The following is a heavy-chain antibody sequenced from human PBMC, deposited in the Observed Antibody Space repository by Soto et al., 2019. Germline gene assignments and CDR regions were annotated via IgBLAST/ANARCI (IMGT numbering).Heavy chain of an antibody. J-gene: IGHJ4*02. Sequence: ASVKVSCKASGYTFTGYYMHWVRQAPGQGLEWMGWINPNSGGTNYAQKFQGWVTMTRDTSISTAYMELSRLRSDDTAVYYCARGSSSSPQVFDYWGQGTLVTVSS. CDR1: GYTFTGYY. CDR3: ARGSSSSPQVFDY. V-gene: IGHV1-2*04. D-gene: IGHD6-6*01. CDR2: INPNSGGT.